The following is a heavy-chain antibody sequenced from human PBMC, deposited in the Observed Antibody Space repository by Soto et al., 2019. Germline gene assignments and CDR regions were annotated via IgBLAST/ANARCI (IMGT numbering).Heavy chain of an antibody. CDR2: IRRHTSVT. CDR3: AKVVDSGYNTVER. D-gene: IGHD3-22*01. J-gene: IGHJ4*02. V-gene: IGHV3-48*01. Sequence: VQLVESGGMLVQPGGSLRLSCAAFGLTLSTSSMNWVRQAPGRGLEWISYIRRHTSVTAYADPVKGRFTISRDSAKNSLYLQMDNLRVEDTGVYYCAKVVDSGYNTVERWDQGTLVTVSS. CDR1: GLTLSTSS.